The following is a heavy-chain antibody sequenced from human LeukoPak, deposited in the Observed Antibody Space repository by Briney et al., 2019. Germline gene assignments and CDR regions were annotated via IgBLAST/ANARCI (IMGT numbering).Heavy chain of an antibody. Sequence: SETLSLTCTVSGGSISSYYWSWIRQPAGKGLEWIGRIYTSGSTNYNPSLKSRVTMSVDTSKNQFSLKLSSVTAADTAVYYCARRPSLRYFDWLNAFDIWGQGTMVTVSS. V-gene: IGHV4-4*07. CDR1: GGSISSYY. J-gene: IGHJ3*02. CDR2: IYTSGST. CDR3: ARRPSLRYFDWLNAFDI. D-gene: IGHD3-9*01.